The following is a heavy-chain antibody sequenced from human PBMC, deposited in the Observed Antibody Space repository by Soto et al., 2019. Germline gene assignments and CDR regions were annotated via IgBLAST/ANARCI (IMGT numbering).Heavy chain of an antibody. V-gene: IGHV1-18*01. CDR1: GYTFPSYG. CDR2: ISGYNGNT. Sequence: ASVKVSCKASGYTFPSYGISWVRQAPGQGLEWMGWISGYNGNTNYAQMLQGRVTMTTDTSTSTAYMELRSLRSDDTAVYYCARDDCSGGSCYRPLDYWGQGTLVTVAS. CDR3: ARDDCSGGSCYRPLDY. D-gene: IGHD2-15*01. J-gene: IGHJ4*02.